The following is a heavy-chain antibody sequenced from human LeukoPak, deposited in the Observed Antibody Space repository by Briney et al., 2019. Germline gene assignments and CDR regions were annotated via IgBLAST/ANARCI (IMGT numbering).Heavy chain of an antibody. CDR2: ISYDGSNK. CDR3: AKLPFTNAAPDGY. D-gene: IGHD2-8*01. V-gene: IGHV3-30*18. CDR1: GFTFSSYG. Sequence: GGSLRLSCAASGFTFSSYGMHWVRQAPGKGLEWVAVISYDGSNKYYADSVKGRFTISGDNSKNTLYLQMNSLRAEDTAVYYCAKLPFTNAAPDGYWGQGTLVTVSS. J-gene: IGHJ4*02.